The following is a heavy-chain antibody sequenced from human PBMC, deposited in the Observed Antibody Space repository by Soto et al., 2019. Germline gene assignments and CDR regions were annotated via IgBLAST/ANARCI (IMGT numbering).Heavy chain of an antibody. V-gene: IGHV4-59*01. D-gene: IGHD6-19*01. CDR1: GASLSADY. Sequence: SETLSLTCTVSGASLSADYWSWIRQPPGKGLEWIGYVYYSGSSNYNPSFKSRLTMSVDTSKNQFSLRLASVTAADTAVYYSARSLSSGWDHFDFWGQGTLVTVSS. CDR3: ARSLSSGWDHFDF. J-gene: IGHJ4*02. CDR2: VYYSGSS.